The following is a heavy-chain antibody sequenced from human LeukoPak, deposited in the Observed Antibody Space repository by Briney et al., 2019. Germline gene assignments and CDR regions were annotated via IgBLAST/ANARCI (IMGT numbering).Heavy chain of an antibody. CDR2: INHSGST. J-gene: IGHJ6*02. Sequence: KPSETLSLTCAVYGGSFGGYYWSWIRQPPGKGLEWIGEINHSGSTNYNPSLKSRVTISVDTSKNQFSLKLSSVTAADTAVYYCASSGSSRGYYYGMGVWGQGTTVTVSS. CDR1: GGSFGGYY. V-gene: IGHV4-34*01. D-gene: IGHD6-6*01. CDR3: ASSGSSRGYYYGMGV.